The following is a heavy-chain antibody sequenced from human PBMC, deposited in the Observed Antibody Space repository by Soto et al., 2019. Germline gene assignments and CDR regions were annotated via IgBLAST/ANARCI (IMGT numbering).Heavy chain of an antibody. J-gene: IGHJ5*02. Sequence: QLQLQESGSGLVKPSQTLSLTCAVSGGSISSGGYSWSWIRQPPGKGLEWIGYIYHSGSTYYNPSLKSRVTILLDRSKNQFSLKLNSVTAADTAVYYCARINFDYYDSSGYSRWFDPWGQGTLVTVSS. V-gene: IGHV4-30-2*01. D-gene: IGHD3-22*01. CDR2: IYHSGST. CDR3: ARINFDYYDSSGYSRWFDP. CDR1: GGSISSGGYS.